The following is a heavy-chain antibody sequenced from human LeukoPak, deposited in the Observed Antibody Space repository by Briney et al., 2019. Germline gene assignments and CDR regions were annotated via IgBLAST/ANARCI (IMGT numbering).Heavy chain of an antibody. J-gene: IGHJ6*03. CDR1: GGSISSGSYY. CDR2: IYTSGST. V-gene: IGHV4-61*02. CDR3: TRGVGATQLYYYYYMDV. Sequence: SETLSLTCTVSGGSISSGSYYWSWIRQPAGKGLEWIGRIYTSGSTNYNPSLKSRVTISVDTSKNQFSLKLSSVTAADTAVYYCTRGVGATQLYYYYYMDVWGTGTTVTVSS. D-gene: IGHD1-26*01.